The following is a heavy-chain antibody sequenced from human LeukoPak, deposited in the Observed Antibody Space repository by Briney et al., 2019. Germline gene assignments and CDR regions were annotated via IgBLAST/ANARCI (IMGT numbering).Heavy chain of an antibody. J-gene: IGHJ5*02. D-gene: IGHD6-13*01. CDR3: ARDKGLAAAGTGWFDP. V-gene: IGHV3-53*01. CDR1: GFTVSSNY. Sequence: QTGGSLRLSGAASGFTVSSNYMSWVRQAPGKGLEWVSVIYSGGSTYYADSVKGRFTISRDNSKNTLYLQMNSLRAEDTAVYYCARDKGLAAAGTGWFDPWGQGTLVTVSS. CDR2: IYSGGST.